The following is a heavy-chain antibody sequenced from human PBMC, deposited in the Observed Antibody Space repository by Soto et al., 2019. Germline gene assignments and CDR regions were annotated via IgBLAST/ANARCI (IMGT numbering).Heavy chain of an antibody. V-gene: IGHV3-30*03. CDR3: AGFRRSSRWYYYGMDV. CDR1: GFTFSSYG. Sequence: QVQLVESGGGVVQPGRSLRLSSTASGFTFSSYGMHWVRQAPGKGLEWVAVISYDGSNKYYADSVKGRFTISRDNSKNTLYLHMNSVRVEDTAVYYCAGFRRSSRWYYYGMDVWGQGTTVTVSS. D-gene: IGHD6-6*01. J-gene: IGHJ6*02. CDR2: ISYDGSNK.